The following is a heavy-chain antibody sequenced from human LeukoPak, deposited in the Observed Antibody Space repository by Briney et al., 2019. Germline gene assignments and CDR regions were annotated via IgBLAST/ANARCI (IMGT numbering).Heavy chain of an antibody. CDR1: GFSFNSYA. Sequence: GGSLRLSCAASGFSFNSYAMHWARQAPGKGLEWVASIWYDGSNTNYVDSVKGRFTISRDNSKNTLYLQMNSLRVEDTAVYFCASGATTRLDYWGQGTLVTVSS. V-gene: IGHV3-33*08. J-gene: IGHJ4*02. CDR2: IWYDGSNT. CDR3: ASGATTRLDY. D-gene: IGHD1-26*01.